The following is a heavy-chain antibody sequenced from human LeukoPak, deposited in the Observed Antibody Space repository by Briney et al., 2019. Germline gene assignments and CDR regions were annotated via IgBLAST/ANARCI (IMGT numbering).Heavy chain of an antibody. CDR1: GYSISSGYY. CDR3: AGYHVYGVTTPPLGY. V-gene: IGHV4-38-2*02. D-gene: IGHD4-17*01. CDR2: IYHSGST. Sequence: SETLSLSCTVSGYSISSGYYWGWIRQPPGKGLEWIGSIYHSGSTYYNPSLKSRVTISVDTSKNQFSLKLSSVTAADTAVYYCAGYHVYGVTTPPLGYWGQGTLVTVSS. J-gene: IGHJ4*02.